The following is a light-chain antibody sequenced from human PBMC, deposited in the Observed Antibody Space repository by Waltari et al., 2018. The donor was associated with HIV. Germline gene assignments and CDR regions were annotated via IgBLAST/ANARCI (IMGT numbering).Light chain of an antibody. V-gene: IGKV3-20*01. CDR3: QQYGDSLT. CDR1: QSISSSY. Sequence: EIVLTQSPGKISLSPGESVTLSCRASQSISSSYLTWYQQKPGQAPMLFIFGTSSRATGIPDRFSGSGSGTDFTLTISRLEPEDFAVYYCQQYGDSLTFGPGTKVDI. J-gene: IGKJ3*01. CDR2: GTS.